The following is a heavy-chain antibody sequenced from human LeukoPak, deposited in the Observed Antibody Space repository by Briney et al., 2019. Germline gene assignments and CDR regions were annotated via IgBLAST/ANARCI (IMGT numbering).Heavy chain of an antibody. D-gene: IGHD3-22*01. CDR3: AREVEDSSGLDAFDI. J-gene: IGHJ3*02. CDR1: GGSINNHDSY. Sequence: SETLSLTCSVYGGSINNHDSYWGWILQSPGKGLEWIGSIYHSGGTYYNPSLKSRVTISVATSKNQFSLKLSSVTAADTAVFYCAREVEDSSGLDAFDIWGQGTMVTVSS. CDR2: IYHSGGT. V-gene: IGHV4-39*07.